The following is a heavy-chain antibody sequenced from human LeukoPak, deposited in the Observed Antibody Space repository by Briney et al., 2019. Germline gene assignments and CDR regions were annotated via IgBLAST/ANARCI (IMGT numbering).Heavy chain of an antibody. D-gene: IGHD1-26*01. V-gene: IGHV5-51*01. Sequence: KVSCKASGGTFSSYAISWVRQMPGKGLEWMGIIYPGDSDTRYSPSFQGQVTISADKSSSTAYLQWSSLKASDTAMYYCARHRVGIYSRNHAFDIWGQGTMVTVSS. CDR1: GGTFSSYA. CDR2: IYPGDSDT. CDR3: ARHRVGIYSRNHAFDI. J-gene: IGHJ3*02.